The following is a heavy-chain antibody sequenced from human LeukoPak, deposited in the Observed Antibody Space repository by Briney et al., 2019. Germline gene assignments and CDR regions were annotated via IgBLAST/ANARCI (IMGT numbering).Heavy chain of an antibody. V-gene: IGHV1-2*02. CDR3: ARNWEL. D-gene: IGHD1-26*01. CDR2: INTNIGGT. J-gene: IGHJ4*02. CDR1: GDIFSTYH. Sequence: ASVKVSCKVSGDIFSTYHIQWVGQAPGEGLEWVGWINTNIGGTNSAPKFQGRVSLTTDTSISTAYLELTRLTSDDTAIYYCARNWELWGQGTLVTVSS.